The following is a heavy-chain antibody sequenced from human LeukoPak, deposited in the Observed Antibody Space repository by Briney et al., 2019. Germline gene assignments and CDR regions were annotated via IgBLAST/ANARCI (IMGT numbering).Heavy chain of an antibody. D-gene: IGHD1-26*01. CDR1: GGSISSYY. V-gene: IGHV4-59*01. J-gene: IGHJ4*02. Sequence: SETLSLTCTVSGGSISSYYWSWIRQPPGKGLEWIGHIFYTGSTNCNPSLKSRVTISVDTSKNQFSLKLSSVTAADTAVYYCARAILGTYYYFDFWGQGTLVTVSS. CDR3: ARAILGTYYYFDF. CDR2: IFYTGST.